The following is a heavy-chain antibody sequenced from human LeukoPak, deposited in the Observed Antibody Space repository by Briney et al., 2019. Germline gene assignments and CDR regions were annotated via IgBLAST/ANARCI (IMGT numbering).Heavy chain of an antibody. CDR2: INPNSGGT. D-gene: IGHD3-22*01. J-gene: IGHJ4*02. V-gene: IGHV1-2*02. CDR3: ARDNYDSSGYNLFDY. CDR1: GYTFTGYY. Sequence: GASVKVSCKASGYTFTGYYMHWVRQAPGQGLVWMGWINPNSGGTNYAQKFQGRVTMTRDTSISTAYMELSRLRSDDTAVYYCARDNYDSSGYNLFDYWGQGTLVTVSS.